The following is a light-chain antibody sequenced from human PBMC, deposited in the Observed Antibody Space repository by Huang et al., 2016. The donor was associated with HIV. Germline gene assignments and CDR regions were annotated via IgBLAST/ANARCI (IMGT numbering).Light chain of an antibody. V-gene: IGKV3-11*01. CDR2: EAP. CDR3: QQRTNWPLT. CDR1: QSVSSF. Sequence: EIVLTQSPATLSLSPGKRATLSCRASQSVSSFLAWYQQTPCQAPSLLIYEAPHRATDLPGRFNGSGFGTDFTLTISSLEPEDFAVYYCQQRTNWPLTFGQGTKVEIK. J-gene: IGKJ1*01.